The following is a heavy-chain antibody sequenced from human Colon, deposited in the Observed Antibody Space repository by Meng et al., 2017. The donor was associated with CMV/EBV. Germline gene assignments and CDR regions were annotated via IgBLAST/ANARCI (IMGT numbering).Heavy chain of an antibody. D-gene: IGHD2/OR15-2a*01. Sequence: SETLSLTCAVYGASFSGYHWTWVRQPPGKGLEWIGEMNHRGSTTYIPSLKSRLTISVDTSKKQLSLRLTSMTAADTAVYYCGCWSASNRVEYWGQGTLVTVSS. CDR1: GASFSGYH. CDR3: GCWSASNRVEY. J-gene: IGHJ4*02. CDR2: MNHRGST. V-gene: IGHV4-34*01.